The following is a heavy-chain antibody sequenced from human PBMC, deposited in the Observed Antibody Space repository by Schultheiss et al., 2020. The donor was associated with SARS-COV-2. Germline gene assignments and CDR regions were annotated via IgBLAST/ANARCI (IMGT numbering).Heavy chain of an antibody. D-gene: IGHD3-16*01. CDR3: ARGRVGANYYYYYMDV. CDR2: IIPIFGTA. Sequence: SVKVYCKASGGTFSSYAISWVRQAPGQGLEWMGGIIPIFGTANYAQKFQGRVTITADKSTSTAYMELSSLRSEDTAVYYCARGRVGANYYYYYMDVWGKGTTVTVSS. J-gene: IGHJ6*03. V-gene: IGHV1-69*06. CDR1: GGTFSSYA.